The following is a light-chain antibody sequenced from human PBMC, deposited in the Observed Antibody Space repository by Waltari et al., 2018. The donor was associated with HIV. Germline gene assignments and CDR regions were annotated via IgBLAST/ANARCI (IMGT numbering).Light chain of an antibody. CDR1: QTVLYNSNHQNY. Sequence: DIVMTQSPDSLAVSLGGRATINCKSSQTVLYNSNHQNYLAWYQQKPGQPPKLLIYWASTREHGVPDRFSGSGSGTDFTLTINGLQAEDVAVYYCQQYYSTPRTFGQGTKLEIK. CDR3: QQYYSTPRT. J-gene: IGKJ1*01. CDR2: WAS. V-gene: IGKV4-1*01.